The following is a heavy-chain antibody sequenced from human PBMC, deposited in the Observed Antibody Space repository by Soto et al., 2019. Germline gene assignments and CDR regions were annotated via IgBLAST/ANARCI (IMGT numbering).Heavy chain of an antibody. J-gene: IGHJ4*02. V-gene: IGHV1-46*01. CDR1: GYTFTSYY. CDR3: ARPNRGPHSSGYWNYFDY. Sequence: ASVKVSCKASGYTFTSYYMHWVRQAPGQGLEWMGIINPSGGSTSYAQKFQGRVTMTRDTSTSTVYMELSSLRSEDTAVYYCARPNRGPHSSGYWNYFDYWGQGTLVTVSS. D-gene: IGHD3-22*01. CDR2: INPSGGST.